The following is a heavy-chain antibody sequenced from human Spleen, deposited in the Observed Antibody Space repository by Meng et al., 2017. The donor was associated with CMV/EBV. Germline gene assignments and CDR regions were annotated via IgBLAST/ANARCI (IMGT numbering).Heavy chain of an antibody. CDR3: TRGVTEGATDF. Sequence: GESLKISCTASGFTFGDYAMNWVRQAPGKGLEWVGFISSTAFDGTTKYAASVKGRFTISRDKSKSIAYLQMNSLKTEDTAVYYCTRGVTEGATDFWGQGTLVTVSS. D-gene: IGHD1-26*01. CDR1: GFTFGDYA. V-gene: IGHV3-49*04. CDR2: ISSTAFDGTT. J-gene: IGHJ4*02.